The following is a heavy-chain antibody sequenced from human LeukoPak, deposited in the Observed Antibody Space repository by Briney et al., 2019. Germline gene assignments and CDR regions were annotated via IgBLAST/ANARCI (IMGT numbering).Heavy chain of an antibody. CDR2: IYYSGST. V-gene: IGHV4-59*11. CDR1: GGSISSHY. CDR3: ARDSDSSSLDY. D-gene: IGHD6-13*01. Sequence: PSETLSLTCTVAGGSISSHYWSSIRQPPGKGLEWIGYIYYSGSTNYNPSLKSRVTISVDTSKNQFSLKLSSVTAADTAVYYCARDSDSSSLDYWGQGTLVTVSS. J-gene: IGHJ4*02.